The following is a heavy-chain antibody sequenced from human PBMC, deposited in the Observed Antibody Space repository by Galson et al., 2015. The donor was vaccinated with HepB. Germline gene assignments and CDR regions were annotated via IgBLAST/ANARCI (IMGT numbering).Heavy chain of an antibody. CDR2: IYPGDSDT. Sequence: QSGAEVKKPGESLRIPCKGSGYSFSTYWTGWVRQMPGKGLEWMGIIYPGDSDTRYSPSFQGQVTISVDKSINTAYLQWSSLKASDTAMYYCARLLTFGAVPLGYWGQGTLVTVSS. V-gene: IGHV5-51*03. D-gene: IGHD3-16*01. J-gene: IGHJ4*02. CDR3: ARLLTFGAVPLGY. CDR1: GYSFSTYW.